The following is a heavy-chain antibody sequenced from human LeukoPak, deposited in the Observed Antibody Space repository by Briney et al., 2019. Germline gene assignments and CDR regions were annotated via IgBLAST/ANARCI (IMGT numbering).Heavy chain of an antibody. Sequence: ASVKVSCKASGYTFTGYYMHWVRQAPGQGLEWMGRINSNSGGTNYAQKFQGRVTMTMDTSISTAYMEMTSLRFDDTAVYYCARARQYSSSSLDYWGQGTQVTVSS. V-gene: IGHV1-2*06. J-gene: IGHJ4*02. CDR1: GYTFTGYY. D-gene: IGHD6-6*01. CDR3: ARARQYSSSSLDY. CDR2: INSNSGGT.